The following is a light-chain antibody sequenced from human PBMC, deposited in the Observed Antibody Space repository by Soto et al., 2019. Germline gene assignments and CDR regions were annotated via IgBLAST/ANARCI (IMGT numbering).Light chain of an antibody. Sequence: AIRMTQSPSSFSASTGDRVTITCRASQGISSYLAWYQQTPGKAPKLLIYAASTLQSGVPSRFSGSGSGTEFTLPISSLQPDDFGTYYCQEYNSYWTFGQGTKVDIK. J-gene: IGKJ1*01. CDR2: AAS. CDR3: QEYNSYWT. V-gene: IGKV1-8*01. CDR1: QGISSY.